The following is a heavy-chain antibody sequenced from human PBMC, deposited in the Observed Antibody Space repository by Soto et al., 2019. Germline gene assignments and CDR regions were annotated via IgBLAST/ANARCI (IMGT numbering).Heavy chain of an antibody. CDR3: AAAGDYYYYALDV. V-gene: IGHV3-53*01. CDR1: GFTVSSNY. D-gene: IGHD6-13*01. CDR2: IYSDGNT. J-gene: IGHJ6*02. Sequence: EVQLVESGGGLIQPGGSLRLSCAASGFTVSSNYMSWVRQAPGKGLECVSFIYSDGNTYYADSVKGRFTVSRDNSKNTLFPQMNSRRAEDTAVYYCAAAGDYYYYALDVWGLGTTVTVSS.